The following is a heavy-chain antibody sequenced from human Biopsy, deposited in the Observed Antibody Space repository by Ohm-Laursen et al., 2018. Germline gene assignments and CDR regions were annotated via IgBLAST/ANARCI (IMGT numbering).Heavy chain of an antibody. Sequence: SETLSLTCTVSGADMTGYFWTWVRQPAGKGLEWIGHIYTIGDTTYNPSLESRVTMSLDTSKNQFSLKMTSLTAADTAVYFCAREDEGLLRALDLWGQGTMVTVSS. D-gene: IGHD3-3*01. J-gene: IGHJ3*01. V-gene: IGHV4-4*07. CDR3: AREDEGLLRALDL. CDR2: IYTIGDT. CDR1: GADMTGYF.